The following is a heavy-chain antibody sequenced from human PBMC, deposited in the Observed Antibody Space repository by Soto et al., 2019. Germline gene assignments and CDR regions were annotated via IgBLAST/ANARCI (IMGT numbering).Heavy chain of an antibody. V-gene: IGHV3-33*01. Sequence: QVQLVESGGGVVQPGTSLRLSCEASGFTFNSFGMHWFRQAPGKGLEWVAMIWHDGTNRYYLESVKGRFTISRDNSKDKLYLQMKNLRAEDTAVYYCARTGLQIVQATSYYYGLDVWGQGTTVTVSS. CDR2: IWHDGTNR. CDR3: ARTGLQIVQATSYYYGLDV. D-gene: IGHD2-8*01. J-gene: IGHJ6*02. CDR1: GFTFNSFG.